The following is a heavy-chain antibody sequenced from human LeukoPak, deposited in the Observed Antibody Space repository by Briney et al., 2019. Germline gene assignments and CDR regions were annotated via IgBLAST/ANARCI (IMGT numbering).Heavy chain of an antibody. CDR2: INPRSGGR. CDR1: EYTFTAYD. V-gene: IGHV1-2*02. D-gene: IGHD3-16*01. J-gene: IGHJ5*02. Sequence: ASVKVSCKASEYTFTAYDMHWVRQAHGQGLEWMGWINPRSGGRDYAQKFQGRVTMTRDTSISTAYMELSRLTSDDTAVYYCTRDVTGDYWFDPWGQGTLVTVSS. CDR3: TRDVTGDYWFDP.